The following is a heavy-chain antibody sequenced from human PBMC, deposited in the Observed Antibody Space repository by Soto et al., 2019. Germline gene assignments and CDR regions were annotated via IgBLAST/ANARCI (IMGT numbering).Heavy chain of an antibody. CDR1: GFTFSSYA. CDR3: AKGGLHLGGNYYYYYMDV. Sequence: PGGSLRLSCAASGFTFSSYAMSWVRQAPGKGLEWVSAISGSGGSTYYADSVKGRFTISRDNSKNTLYLQMNSLRAEDTAVYYCAKGGLHLGGNYYYYYMDVWGEGTTVTVSS. J-gene: IGHJ6*03. D-gene: IGHD3-16*01. CDR2: ISGSGGST. V-gene: IGHV3-23*01.